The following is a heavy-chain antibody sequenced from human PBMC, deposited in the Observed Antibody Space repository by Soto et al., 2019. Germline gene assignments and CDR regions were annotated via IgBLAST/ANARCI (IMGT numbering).Heavy chain of an antibody. CDR1: GYSFAGYW. V-gene: IGHV5-10-1*01. CDR2: IDPSDSQT. J-gene: IGHJ4*02. D-gene: IGHD3-22*01. CDR3: ARQIYDSDTGPNFQYYFDS. Sequence: LGESLKISCKGSGYSFAGYWITWVRQKPGKGLEWMGRIDPSDSQTYYSPSFRGHVTISVTKSITTVFLQLSSLRASDTAMYYCARQIYDSDTGPNFQYYFDSWGQGTPVTVSS.